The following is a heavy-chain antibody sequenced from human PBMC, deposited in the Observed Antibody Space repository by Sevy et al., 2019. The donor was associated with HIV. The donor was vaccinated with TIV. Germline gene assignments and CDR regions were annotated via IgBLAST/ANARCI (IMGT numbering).Heavy chain of an antibody. J-gene: IGHJ4*02. V-gene: IGHV3-30*03. CDR2: ISYDGSNK. CDR3: AIDAHYYGSGSYGVLDY. CDR1: GFTFSSYG. D-gene: IGHD3-10*01. Sequence: GGSLRLSCAASGFTFSSYGMHWVRQAPGKGLEWVAVISYDGSNKYYADSVKGRFTISRDNSKNTLYLQMNSLRAEDTAVYYCAIDAHYYGSGSYGVLDYWDQGTLVTFSS.